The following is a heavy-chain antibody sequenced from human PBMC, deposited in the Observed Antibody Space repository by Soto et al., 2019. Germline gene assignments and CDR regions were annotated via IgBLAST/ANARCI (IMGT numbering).Heavy chain of an antibody. CDR3: SRQEAVVVVDATPYNWLDP. V-gene: IGHV4-39*01. D-gene: IGHD2-15*01. J-gene: IGHJ5*02. Sequence: SETLSLTCTVSGGSISSSSYYWGWIRQPPGKGLEWIGSIYYSGSTYYNPPLKSRVTISVDTSKNQFSLKLSSVTAADTAVDYCSRQEAVVVVDATPYNWLDPWGQGTLVTVSS. CDR1: GGSISSSSYY. CDR2: IYYSGST.